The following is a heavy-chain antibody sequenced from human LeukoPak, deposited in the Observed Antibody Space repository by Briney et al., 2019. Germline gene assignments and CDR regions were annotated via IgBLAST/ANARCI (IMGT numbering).Heavy chain of an antibody. J-gene: IGHJ3*02. CDR2: IYYSGST. CDR3: VRGGGRRWLQFGNAFDI. Sequence: SETLSLTCTVSGGSISSYYWSWIRQPPGKGLEWIGYIYYSGSTNYNPSLKSRVTISVDTSKNQFSLKLSSVTAADTAVYYCVRGGGRRWLQFGNAFDIWGQGTMVTVSS. D-gene: IGHD5-24*01. CDR1: GGSISSYY. V-gene: IGHV4-59*08.